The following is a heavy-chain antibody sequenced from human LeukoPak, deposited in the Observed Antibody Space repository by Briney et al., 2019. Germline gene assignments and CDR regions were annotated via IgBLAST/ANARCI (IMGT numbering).Heavy chain of an antibody. CDR1: GGSISSYY. J-gene: IGHJ3*02. D-gene: IGHD2-15*01. Sequence: SETLSLTCTVSGGSISSYYWSWIRQPAGKGLEWIGRIYTSGSTNYNPSLKSRVTMSVDTSKNQFSLKLSSVTAADTAVYYCARDRNCSGGSCYSDAFDIWGQGTMVTVSS. CDR2: IYTSGST. V-gene: IGHV4-4*07. CDR3: ARDRNCSGGSCYSDAFDI.